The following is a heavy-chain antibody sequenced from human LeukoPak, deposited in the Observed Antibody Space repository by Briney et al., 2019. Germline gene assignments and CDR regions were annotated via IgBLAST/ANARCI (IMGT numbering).Heavy chain of an antibody. CDR3: GYSGSYYVGYYFDY. D-gene: IGHD1-26*01. V-gene: IGHV4-39*07. Sequence: PSETLSLTCTVSGGSISSSSYYWGWIRQPPGKGLEWIGSIYYSGSTYYNPSLKSRVTISVDTSKNQFSLKLSSVTAADTAVYYCGYSGSYYVGYYFDYWGQGTLVTVSS. CDR2: IYYSGST. J-gene: IGHJ4*02. CDR1: GGSISSSSYY.